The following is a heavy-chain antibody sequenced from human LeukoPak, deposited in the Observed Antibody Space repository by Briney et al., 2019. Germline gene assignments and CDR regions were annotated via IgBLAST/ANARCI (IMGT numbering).Heavy chain of an antibody. D-gene: IGHD1-26*01. CDR1: GYTFTGYY. V-gene: IGHV1-2*02. J-gene: IGHJ4*02. CDR2: INPNSGGT. CDR3: ATVEPYSGSYPFDY. Sequence: ASVKVSCKASGYTFTGYYMHWVRQAPGQGLEWMGWINPNSGGTNYAQKFQGRVTMTRDTSISTAYMELSRLRSEDTAVYYCATVEPYSGSYPFDYWGQGTLVTVSS.